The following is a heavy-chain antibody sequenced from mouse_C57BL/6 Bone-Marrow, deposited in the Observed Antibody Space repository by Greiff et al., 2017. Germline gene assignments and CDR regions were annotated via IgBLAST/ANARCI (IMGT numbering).Heavy chain of an antibody. J-gene: IGHJ1*03. D-gene: IGHD1-1*01. Sequence: EVMLVESGGGLVQPGGSLSLSCAASGFTFTDYYMSWVRQPPGKALEWLGFIRNKANGYTTEYSASVKDRFTISRDNSQSILYLQMNALRAEDSATYYCARSRHGSSPWYFDVWGTGTTVTVSS. CDR1: GFTFTDYY. CDR2: IRNKANGYTT. CDR3: ARSRHGSSPWYFDV. V-gene: IGHV7-3*01.